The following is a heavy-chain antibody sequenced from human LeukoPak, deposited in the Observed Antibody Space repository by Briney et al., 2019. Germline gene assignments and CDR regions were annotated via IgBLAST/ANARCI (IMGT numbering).Heavy chain of an antibody. CDR2: IYYSGST. CDR3: ARGGKDYRGLNWFDP. J-gene: IGHJ5*02. Sequence: PSETLSLTCTVSGGSISSGDYYWSWIRQPPGKGLEWIGYIYYSGSTYYNPSLKSRVTISVDTSKNQFSLKLSSVTAADTAVYYCARGGKDYRGLNWFDPWGQGTLVTVSS. CDR1: GGSISSGDYY. V-gene: IGHV4-30-4*01. D-gene: IGHD4-11*01.